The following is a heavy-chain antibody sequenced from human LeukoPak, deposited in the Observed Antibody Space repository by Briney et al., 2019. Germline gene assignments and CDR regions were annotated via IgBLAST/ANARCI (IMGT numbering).Heavy chain of an antibody. J-gene: IGHJ5*02. Sequence: PSETLSLTCAVYGGSLSGYYCSWIRQTPGKGLEWIGEINHSGSTNHNPSLKSRVTISVDTSKNQFSLKLSSVTAADTAVYYCARDPIRDGYTPWGQGTLVTVSS. CDR1: GGSLSGYY. CDR3: ARDPIRDGYTP. CDR2: INHSGST. V-gene: IGHV4-34*01. D-gene: IGHD5-24*01.